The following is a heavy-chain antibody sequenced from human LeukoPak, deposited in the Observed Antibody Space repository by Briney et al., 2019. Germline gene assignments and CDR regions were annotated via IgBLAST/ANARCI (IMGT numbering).Heavy chain of an antibody. V-gene: IGHV4-30-2*01. CDR1: GGSISSGGYS. CDR3: AGSPPRDPQYYYDSSGYNAFDI. Sequence: SETLSLTCAVSGGSISSGGYSWSWIRQPPGKGLEWIGYIYHSGSTYYNPSLKSRVTISVDRSKNQFSLKLSSVTAADTAVYYCAGSPPRDPQYYYDSSGYNAFDIWGQGTMVTVSS. D-gene: IGHD3-22*01. CDR2: IYHSGST. J-gene: IGHJ3*02.